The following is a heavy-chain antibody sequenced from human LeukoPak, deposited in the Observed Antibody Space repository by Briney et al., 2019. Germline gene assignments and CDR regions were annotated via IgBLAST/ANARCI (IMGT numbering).Heavy chain of an antibody. J-gene: IGHJ4*02. CDR1: GFTFSSYD. CDR2: IGTAGDT. Sequence: PGGSLRLSCAASGFTFSSYDMHWVRQATGKGLEWVSGIGTAGDTYYPGSVKGRFTISRENAKNSVYLQMNSLRAGDTAVYYCATSSSSVFHVLDYWGQGTLVTVSS. V-gene: IGHV3-13*01. D-gene: IGHD6-6*01. CDR3: ATSSSSVFHVLDY.